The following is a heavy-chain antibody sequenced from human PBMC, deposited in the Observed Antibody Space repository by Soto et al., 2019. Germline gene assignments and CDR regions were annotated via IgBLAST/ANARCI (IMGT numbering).Heavy chain of an antibody. CDR1: GFSLSTSGVR. CDR2: IYWDDDK. Sequence: QITLKEYGPTLVKPTQTLTLTCTFSGFSLSTSGVRVGWIRQPPGKALEWLELIYWDDDKRYSPSLKSKHTITKNTPKIQVSLTMTNMNPVDTATNYFAHSTSYHFGSVYYTPYYCHDWGQGTLFTV. CDR3: AHSTSYHFGSVYYTPYYCHD. J-gene: IGHJ4*02. V-gene: IGHV2-5*02. D-gene: IGHD3-3*01.